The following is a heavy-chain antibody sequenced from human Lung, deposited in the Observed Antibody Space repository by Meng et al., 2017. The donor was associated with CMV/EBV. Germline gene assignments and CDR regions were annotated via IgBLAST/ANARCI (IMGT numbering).Heavy chain of an antibody. CDR1: GTSFSTYA. V-gene: IGHV3-30*02. CDR2: LRHDGSGE. CDR3: AKSPPRMITFGRLIATT. Sequence: GESXKISCAASGTSFSTYAMNWVRQAPGKGLEWVAFLRHDGSGEHYADSVKGRFTISRDTSKETLYLQMNSLRAEDTAVYYCAKSPPRMITFGRLIATTWXEQTXVTVSS. D-gene: IGHD3-16*02. J-gene: IGHJ5*02.